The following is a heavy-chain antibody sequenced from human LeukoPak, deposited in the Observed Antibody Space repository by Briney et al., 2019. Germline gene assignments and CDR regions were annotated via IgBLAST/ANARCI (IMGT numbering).Heavy chain of an antibody. CDR3: ARDLRIQDAFDI. Sequence: SETLSLTCTVSGGYVSSGSYYWSWIRQPPGKGLEWIGYIYYSGSTNYNPSLKGRVTISVDTSKNQFSLKQSSVTAADTAVYYCARDLRIQDAFDIWGQGTMVTVSS. D-gene: IGHD3-16*01. J-gene: IGHJ3*02. V-gene: IGHV4-61*01. CDR2: IYYSGST. CDR1: GGYVSSGSYY.